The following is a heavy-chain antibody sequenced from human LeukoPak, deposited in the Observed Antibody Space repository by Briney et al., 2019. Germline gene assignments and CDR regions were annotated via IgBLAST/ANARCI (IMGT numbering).Heavy chain of an antibody. V-gene: IGHV3-7*01. J-gene: IGHJ4*01. CDR1: GFTFSSYW. D-gene: IGHD6-6*01. CDR2: IKQDGSEK. Sequence: GGSLRLSCAASGFTFSSYWMSWVRQAPGKGLEWVANIKQDGSEKYYVDSVKGRFTISRDNAKNSLYLQINSLGAEDPAVYCCARDRIAARPYYFDYWGHGTLVTVSS. CDR3: ARDRIAARPYYFDY.